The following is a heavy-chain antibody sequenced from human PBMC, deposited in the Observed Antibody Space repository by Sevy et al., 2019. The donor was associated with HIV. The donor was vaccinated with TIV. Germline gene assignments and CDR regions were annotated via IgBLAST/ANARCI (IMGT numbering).Heavy chain of an antibody. Sequence: GGSLRLSCAASGFTVTNYVIHWVLQAPGKGLEWVALISVDGTNKQYADSVKGRFTISRDDPKNTVYVEMTSLTVEDTALYYCVRETGGSGSTGFFGDWGQGTLVTVSS. CDR3: VRETGGSGSTGFFGD. CDR2: ISVDGTNK. V-gene: IGHV3-30*03. CDR1: GFTVTNYV. J-gene: IGHJ4*02. D-gene: IGHD3-22*01.